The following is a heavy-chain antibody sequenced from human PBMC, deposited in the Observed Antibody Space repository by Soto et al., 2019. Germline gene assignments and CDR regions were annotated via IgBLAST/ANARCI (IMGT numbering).Heavy chain of an antibody. V-gene: IGHV1-18*01. J-gene: IGHJ4*02. D-gene: IGHD5-18*01. Sequence: ASVKVSCKASGYTFTSYGINWVRQAPGQGLEWMGWISAYNANTHYAQKLQGRVTMTTDTFTSTACMELRSLRAEDTAVYYCARDQPGYSYGYGLGYWGQGTLVTVSS. CDR2: ISAYNANT. CDR1: GYTFTSYG. CDR3: ARDQPGYSYGYGLGY.